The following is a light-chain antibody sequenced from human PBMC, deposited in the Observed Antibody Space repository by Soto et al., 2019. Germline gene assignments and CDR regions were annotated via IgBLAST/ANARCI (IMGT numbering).Light chain of an antibody. V-gene: IGKV3-11*01. CDR1: QSVSTS. CDR2: EAS. CDR3: QVRDVWPT. J-gene: IGKJ1*01. Sequence: IVLTQSPATLSLSPGERAALSCRASQSVSTSLAWYQHKPGQAPRLIIYEASKRAPGIPARFSGSGSGTDFTLTISSPEPEDFAVYYCQVRDVWPTFGQGTKVEIK.